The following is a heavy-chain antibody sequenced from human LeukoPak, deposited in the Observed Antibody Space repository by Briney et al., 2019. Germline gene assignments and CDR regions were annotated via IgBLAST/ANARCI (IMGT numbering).Heavy chain of an antibody. CDR1: GFTFSNVW. V-gene: IGHV3-7*03. Sequence: GGSLRLSCAASGFTFSNVWMNWVRQAPGKGLEWVANIKQDGSEKYYVDSVKGRFTISRDNAKNSLYLQMNSLRAEDTAVYYCARDGPLYSSFDYWGQGTLVTVSS. CDR3: ARDGPLYSSFDY. CDR2: IKQDGSEK. J-gene: IGHJ4*02. D-gene: IGHD5-18*01.